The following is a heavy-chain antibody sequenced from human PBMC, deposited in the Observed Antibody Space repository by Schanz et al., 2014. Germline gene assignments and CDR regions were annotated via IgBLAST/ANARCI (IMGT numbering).Heavy chain of an antibody. J-gene: IGHJ4*02. V-gene: IGHV3-23*04. CDR3: ARGPSVGVWELPDY. CDR2: ISGNSDTT. CDR1: GFTFSSNA. Sequence: EVQLVESGGGLVQPGGSLRLSCAASGFTFSSNAMNWVRQAPGVGLEWVSVISGNSDTTHYADSVKGRFTISRGNSKNTVYMQMNSLKAEDTAVYYCARGPSVGVWELPDYGGQGTLVTVSS. D-gene: IGHD1-26*01.